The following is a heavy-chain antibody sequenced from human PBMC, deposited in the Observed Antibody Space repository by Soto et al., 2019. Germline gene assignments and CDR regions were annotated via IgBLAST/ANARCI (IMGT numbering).Heavy chain of an antibody. J-gene: IGHJ4*02. Sequence: QVQLVQSGAEVKKPGASVKVSCKASGYTFTSYGISWVRQAPGQGLEWMGWISAYNGNTKYAQNLQGRVTMTTDTSTSTAYMELRSLRSDDTAVYYCATSNCSGGSCYSNYFDYWGQGTLVTVSS. CDR3: ATSNCSGGSCYSNYFDY. D-gene: IGHD2-15*01. V-gene: IGHV1-18*01. CDR2: ISAYNGNT. CDR1: GYTFTSYG.